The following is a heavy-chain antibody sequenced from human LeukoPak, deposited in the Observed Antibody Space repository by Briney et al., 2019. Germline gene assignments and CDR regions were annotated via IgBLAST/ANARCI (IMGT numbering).Heavy chain of an antibody. CDR3: ARDDSSGRSWDY. J-gene: IGHJ4*02. D-gene: IGHD6-19*01. Sequence: GGSLRLSCAASGFTFTDYTINWVRQAPGKGLEWVSSISTSSNIYYADSVKGRFTVSRDNAKNSVSLQMDSLRAEDTAVYYCARDDSSGRSWDYWGQGTLVTVSS. CDR1: GFTFTDYT. CDR2: ISTSSNI. V-gene: IGHV3-69-1*01.